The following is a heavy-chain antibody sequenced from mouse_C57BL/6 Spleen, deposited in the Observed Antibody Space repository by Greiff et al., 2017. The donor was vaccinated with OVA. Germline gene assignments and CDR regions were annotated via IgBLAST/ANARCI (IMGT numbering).Heavy chain of an antibody. V-gene: IGHV1-82*01. Sequence: VKLVESGPELVKPGASVKISCKASGYAFSSSWMNWVKQRPGKGLEWIGRIYPGDGDTNYNGKFKGKATLTADKSSSTAYMQLSSLTSEDSAVYFCARQLSLYYFDYWGQGTTLTVSS. CDR3: ARQLSLYYFDY. D-gene: IGHD4-1*02. J-gene: IGHJ2*01. CDR2: IYPGDGDT. CDR1: GYAFSSSW.